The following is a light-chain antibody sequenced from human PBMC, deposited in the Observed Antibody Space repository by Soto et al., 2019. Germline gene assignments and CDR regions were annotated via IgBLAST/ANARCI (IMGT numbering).Light chain of an antibody. CDR2: DVS. Sequence: SALTQPASVSGSPGQSITISCTGTSSDVGGYNYVSWYQQHPGKAPKLMIYDVSNRPSGVSNRFSGSKSGNTASLTNSGLQAEDEADYYCSSYTSSSTRVFGGGTKLTVL. V-gene: IGLV2-14*01. CDR3: SSYTSSSTRV. CDR1: SSDVGGYNY. J-gene: IGLJ2*01.